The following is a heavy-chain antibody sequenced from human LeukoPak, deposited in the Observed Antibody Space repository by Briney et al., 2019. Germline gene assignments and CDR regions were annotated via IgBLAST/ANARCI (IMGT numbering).Heavy chain of an antibody. Sequence: ASVKVSCKASGYTFTGYYMHWVRQAPGQGLEWMGWINPNSGGTNYAQKFQGRVTMTRDTSNSTAYMELSRLRSDDTAVYYCARVFAVAGTRRVYFQHWGQGTLVTVSS. V-gene: IGHV1-2*02. CDR2: INPNSGGT. J-gene: IGHJ1*01. CDR3: ARVFAVAGTRRVYFQH. CDR1: GYTFTGYY. D-gene: IGHD6-19*01.